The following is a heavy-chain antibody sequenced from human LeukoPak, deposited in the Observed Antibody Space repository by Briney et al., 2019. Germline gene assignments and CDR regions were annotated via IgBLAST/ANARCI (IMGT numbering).Heavy chain of an antibody. J-gene: IGHJ3*02. CDR2: IYSGDST. CDR1: GFTVSTNY. Sequence: GGSLRLSCAASGFTVSTNYMSWVRQAPGKGLEWVSVIYSGDSTYYADSVKGRFTISRDISKNTLYLQMNSLRAEDTAVYFCAAEEFQVSHAFDIWGQGTMVIVSS. V-gene: IGHV3-66*01. CDR3: AAEEFQVSHAFDI. D-gene: IGHD3-10*01.